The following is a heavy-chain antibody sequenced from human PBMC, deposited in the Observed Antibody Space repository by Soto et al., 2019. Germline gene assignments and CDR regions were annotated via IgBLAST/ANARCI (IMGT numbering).Heavy chain of an antibody. V-gene: IGHV3-30*18. D-gene: IGHD3-10*01. CDR1: GFTFSSYG. CDR3: AKDGGLLWFGELGSGMDV. J-gene: IGHJ6*02. Sequence: QVQLVESGGGVVQPGRSLRLSCAASGFTFSSYGMHWVRQAPGKGLEWVAVISYDGSNKYYADSVKGRFTISRDNSKNTLYLQMNSLRAEDTAVYYCAKDGGLLWFGELGSGMDVWGQGTTVTVSS. CDR2: ISYDGSNK.